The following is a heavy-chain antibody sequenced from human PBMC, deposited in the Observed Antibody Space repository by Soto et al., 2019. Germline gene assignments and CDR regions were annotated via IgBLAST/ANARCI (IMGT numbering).Heavy chain of an antibody. CDR3: ATRGRQWELLSY. CDR1: GYTFTSYA. CDR2: INAGNGNT. J-gene: IGHJ4*02. D-gene: IGHD1-26*01. Sequence: ASVEVSCKXSGYTFTSYAMHWVRQAPGQRLEWMGWINAGNGNTKYSQKFQGRVTITRDTSASTAYMELSSLRSEDTAVYYCATRGRQWELLSYWGQGTLVTVSS. V-gene: IGHV1-3*01.